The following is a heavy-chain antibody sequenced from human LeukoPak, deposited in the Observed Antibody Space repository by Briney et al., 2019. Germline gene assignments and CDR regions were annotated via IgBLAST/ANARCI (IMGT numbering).Heavy chain of an antibody. D-gene: IGHD2-15*01. J-gene: IGHJ4*02. Sequence: GGSLRLSCAASGVTFSNYWMCWVRQAPGKGLWWVANIKQDGSTRYYADSGKGRFTISRDNAKNSLFLQMNSLRAEDTAVYYCARDWSATTGLDWGQGTQVTVSS. CDR2: IKQDGSTR. V-gene: IGHV3-7*01. CDR3: ARDWSATTGLD. CDR1: GVTFSNYW.